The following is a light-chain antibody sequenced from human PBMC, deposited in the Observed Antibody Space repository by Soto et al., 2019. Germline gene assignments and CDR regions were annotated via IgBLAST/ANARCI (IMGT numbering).Light chain of an antibody. V-gene: IGKV3D-15*01. J-gene: IGKJ1*01. CDR2: GVY. CDR1: EPIKTFY. CDR3: QQFRNWPWT. Sequence: IVLTQSPATLSFSPVEAATVSFKASEPIKTFYFGWYQHKPGQSPRLLINGVYTRATGIPARISGSGSGTEFTLTISSLQSEDFAVYYCQQFRNWPWTFGQGTKVDIK.